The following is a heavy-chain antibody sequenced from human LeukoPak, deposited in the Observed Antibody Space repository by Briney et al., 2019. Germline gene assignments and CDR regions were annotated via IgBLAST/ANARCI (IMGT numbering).Heavy chain of an antibody. Sequence: GGSLRLSCAASGFTFNSYGMHWVRQAPGKGLEWVAFIRYDGSKSYFADSVKGRFTISRDNSKNTLYLQMNSLRAEDTAVYYCANPYCSSTSCYKGYWGQGTLVTVSS. CDR3: ANPYCSSTSCYKGY. D-gene: IGHD2-2*02. J-gene: IGHJ4*02. V-gene: IGHV3-30*02. CDR2: IRYDGSKS. CDR1: GFTFNSYG.